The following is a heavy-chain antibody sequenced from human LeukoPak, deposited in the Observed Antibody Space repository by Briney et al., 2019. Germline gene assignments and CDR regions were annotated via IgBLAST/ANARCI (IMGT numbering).Heavy chain of an antibody. CDR2: ISGSGGST. Sequence: PGGSLRLSCAASGFTFSSYAMSWVRQAPGKGLEWVSAISGSGGSTYYADSAKGRFTISRDNSKNTLYLQMNSLRAEDTAVYYCAKDGGDSGSYSDFPDAFDIWGQGTMDTVSS. V-gene: IGHV3-23*01. CDR3: AKDGGDSGSYSDFPDAFDI. J-gene: IGHJ3*02. D-gene: IGHD1-26*01. CDR1: GFTFSSYA.